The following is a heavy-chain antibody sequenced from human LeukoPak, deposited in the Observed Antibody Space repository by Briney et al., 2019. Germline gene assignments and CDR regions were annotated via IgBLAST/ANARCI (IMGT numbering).Heavy chain of an antibody. CDR3: TRDMYSGSYQPFDY. V-gene: IGHV1-2*02. J-gene: IGHJ4*02. Sequence: GASVKVSCKASGYTFTGYYMHWVRQAPGQGLEWMGWINPNSGGTNYAQKFQGRVTMTRDTCISTAYMELSRLRADDTAMYYCTRDMYSGSYQPFDYWGQGTLVTVSS. CDR2: INPNSGGT. D-gene: IGHD1-26*01. CDR1: GYTFTGYY.